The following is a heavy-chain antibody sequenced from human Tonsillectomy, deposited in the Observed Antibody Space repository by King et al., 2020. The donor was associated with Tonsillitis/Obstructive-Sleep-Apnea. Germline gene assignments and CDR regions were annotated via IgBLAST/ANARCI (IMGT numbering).Heavy chain of an antibody. CDR2: ISLDGNNK. D-gene: IGHD3-10*01. V-gene: IGHV3-30-3*01. J-gene: IGHJ4*02. CDR1: EFTFSTYA. Sequence: VQLVESGGGVVQPGRSLRLSCAASEFTFSTYAMHWVRQAPGKGLEWVAVISLDGNNKNYADSVKGRFSISRDNSKNTLYLQMNSLRAEDTALYYCARGEKWELFLPNFDYWGPGTLVTVSS. CDR3: ARGEKWELFLPNFDY.